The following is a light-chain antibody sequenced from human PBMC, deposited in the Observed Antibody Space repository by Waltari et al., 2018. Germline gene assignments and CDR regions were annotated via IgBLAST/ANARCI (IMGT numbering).Light chain of an antibody. CDR2: RNN. V-gene: IGLV1-47*01. CDR1: SSNIGTNY. Sequence: QSVLTQPPPASGTPGPRVTLPCSGSSSNIGTNYGYRYQPLPGTAPKLLIYRNNQRPSGVPDRFSGSKSGTSASLAISGLRSEDEADYYCAAWDDSLSGWVFGGGTKLTVL. CDR3: AAWDDSLSGWV. J-gene: IGLJ3*02.